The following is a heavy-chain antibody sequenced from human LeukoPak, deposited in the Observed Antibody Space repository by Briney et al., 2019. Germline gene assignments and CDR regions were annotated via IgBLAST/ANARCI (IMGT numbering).Heavy chain of an antibody. J-gene: IGHJ4*02. CDR2: ISSSSSYI. CDR1: GFTFSSYS. CDR3: ARDPGYCSGGSCYSLDY. V-gene: IGHV3-21*01. Sequence: PGGPLRLSCAASGFTFSSYSMNWVRQAPGKGLEWVSSISSSSSYIYYADSVKGRFTISRDNAKNSLYLQMNSLRAEDTAVYYCARDPGYCSGGSCYSLDYWGQGTLVTVSS. D-gene: IGHD2-15*01.